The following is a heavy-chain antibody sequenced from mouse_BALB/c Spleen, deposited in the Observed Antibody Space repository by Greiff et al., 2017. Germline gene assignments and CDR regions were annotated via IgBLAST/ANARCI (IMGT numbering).Heavy chain of an antibody. CDR1: GYSITSGYY. V-gene: IGHV3-6*02. J-gene: IGHJ2*01. CDR3: ARVTTAYFDY. Sequence: ESGPGLVKPSQSLSLTCSVTGYSITSGYYWNWIRQFPGNKLEWMGYISYDGSNNYNPSLKNRISITRDTSKNQFFLKLNSVTTEDTATYYCARVTTAYFDYWGQGTTLTVSS. CDR2: ISYDGSN. D-gene: IGHD1-2*01.